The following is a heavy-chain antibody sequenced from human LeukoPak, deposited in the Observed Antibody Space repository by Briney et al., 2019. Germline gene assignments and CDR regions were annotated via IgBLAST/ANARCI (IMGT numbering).Heavy chain of an antibody. Sequence: SETLSLTCTVSGGSISSHYWSWIRQPAGKGLECIGGIHSRGSTNYNPSLRSRVTTSVDTSKNQFSLKLSSVTAADTAVYYCARGGGGSSPYDYWGQGTLVTVSS. CDR1: GGSISSHY. J-gene: IGHJ4*02. CDR3: ARGGGGSSPYDY. V-gene: IGHV4-4*07. D-gene: IGHD1-26*01. CDR2: IHSRGST.